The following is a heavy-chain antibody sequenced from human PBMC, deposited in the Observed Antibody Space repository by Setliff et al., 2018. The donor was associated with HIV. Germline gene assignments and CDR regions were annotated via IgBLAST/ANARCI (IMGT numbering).Heavy chain of an antibody. CDR3: ARANSLLQYNEGWSPENPFNI. CDR2: ISGFNAKT. D-gene: IGHD1-20*01. Sequence: ASVKVSCKASGYNFNTYGVSWVRQDPGQGPEWMGWISGFNAKTLYAPKFQDRVTLTTDTSTTTAHMELRSLRIDDTAIYYCARANSLLQYNEGWSPENPFNIWGQGTLVTVSS. J-gene: IGHJ4*03. V-gene: IGHV1-18*01. CDR1: GYNFNTYG.